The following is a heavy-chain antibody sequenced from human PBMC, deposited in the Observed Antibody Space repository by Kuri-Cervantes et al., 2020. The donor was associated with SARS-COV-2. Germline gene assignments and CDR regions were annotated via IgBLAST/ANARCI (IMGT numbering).Heavy chain of an antibody. J-gene: IGHJ4*02. CDR2: INPNSGGT. V-gene: IGHV1-2*02. CDR1: GRTFSSYA. Sequence: ASVNVSFKASGRTFSSYASCWVRQAPGQALEWMGWINPNSGGTNYAQKFQGRVTMTRDTSISTAYMELSRLRSDDSAVYYCARFSSSSVGGYFDYWGQGTLVTVSS. D-gene: IGHD6-6*01. CDR3: ARFSSSSVGGYFDY.